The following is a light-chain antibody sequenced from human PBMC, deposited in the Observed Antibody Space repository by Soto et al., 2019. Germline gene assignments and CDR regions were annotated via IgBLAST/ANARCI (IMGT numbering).Light chain of an antibody. CDR1: SANIGTGYD. CDR2: GNN. J-gene: IGLJ1*01. CDR3: QSYDSGLSTYV. V-gene: IGLV1-40*01. Sequence: QSVLTQPPSVSGAPGQRVTISCTGGSANIGTGYDVHWYQQVPGTAPKLLIYGNNNRPSGIPDRFSGSKSDTSASLAIAGLQAEDEADYYCQSYDSGLSTYVFGTGTKVTDL.